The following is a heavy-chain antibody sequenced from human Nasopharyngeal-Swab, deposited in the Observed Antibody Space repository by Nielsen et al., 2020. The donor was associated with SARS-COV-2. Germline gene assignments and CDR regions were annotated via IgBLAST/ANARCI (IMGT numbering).Heavy chain of an antibody. Sequence: GESLKISCAASGFTFSSYDMHWVRQATGKGPEWVSAIGTAGDTYYPGSVKGRFTISRENAKNSLYLQMNSLRAGDTAVYYCARERTDCSGGSCYSYGMDVWGQGTAVTVSS. CDR2: IGTAGDT. V-gene: IGHV3-13*01. D-gene: IGHD2-15*01. J-gene: IGHJ6*02. CDR1: GFTFSSYD. CDR3: ARERTDCSGGSCYSYGMDV.